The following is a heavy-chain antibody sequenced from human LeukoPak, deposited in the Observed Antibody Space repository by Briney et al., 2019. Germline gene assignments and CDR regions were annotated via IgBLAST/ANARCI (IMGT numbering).Heavy chain of an antibody. J-gene: IGHJ4*02. CDR1: GFTFSSYS. CDR2: ISSTSSYI. Sequence: GGSLRLSCAASGFTFSSYSMHWVRQAPGKGLEWVSSISSTSSYIFYADSVKGRFTISRDNAKNSLFLQMNSLRAEDTAVYYCAKVSAAGLAEQWLVHFDYWGQGTLVTVSS. V-gene: IGHV3-21*01. CDR3: AKVSAAGLAEQWLVHFDY. D-gene: IGHD6-19*01.